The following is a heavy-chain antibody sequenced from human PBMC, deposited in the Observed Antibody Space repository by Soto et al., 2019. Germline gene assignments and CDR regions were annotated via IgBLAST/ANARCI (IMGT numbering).Heavy chain of an antibody. CDR3: AKDRGVVVVVTTGGAVDL. V-gene: IGHV3-23*01. CDR2: ISGSGVST. D-gene: IGHD3-22*01. J-gene: IGHJ3*01. CDR1: EFTFSSYA. Sequence: EVQLLESGGGLVHPGGSLRLSCEVSEFTFSSYAMSWVRQAPGKGLEWVSTISGSGVSTYYGDSVKGRFTISRDNSKNTLYLQMNSLRVEDTAMYYCAKDRGVVVVVTTGGAVDLWGQGTMVTVSS.